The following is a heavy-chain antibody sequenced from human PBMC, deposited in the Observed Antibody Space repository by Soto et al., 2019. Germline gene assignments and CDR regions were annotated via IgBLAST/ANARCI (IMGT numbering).Heavy chain of an antibody. CDR2: ISAYNGNT. CDR3: ARNGLGSSSWYILRKDYYYYYGMDV. J-gene: IGHJ6*02. CDR1: GYTFTSYG. D-gene: IGHD6-13*01. Sequence: ASVKVSCKASGYTFTSYGISWVRQAPGQGLEWMGWISAYNGNTNYAQKLQGRVTMTTDTSTSTAYMELRSLGSDDTAVYYCARNGLGSSSWYILRKDYYYYYGMDVWGQGTTVTVSS. V-gene: IGHV1-18*01.